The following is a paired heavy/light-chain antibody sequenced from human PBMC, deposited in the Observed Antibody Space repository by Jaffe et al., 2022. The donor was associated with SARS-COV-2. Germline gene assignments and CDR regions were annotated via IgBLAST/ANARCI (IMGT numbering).Light chain of an antibody. V-gene: IGKV1-33*01. Sequence: DIQMTQSPSSLSASVGDRVTITCQASQDISNYLNWYQQKPGKAPNLLIYDASNLETGVPSRFSGSGSGTDFTFTISSLQPEDIATYYCQQYDNLPLTFGGGTKVEIK. CDR1: QDISNY. J-gene: IGKJ4*01. CDR2: DAS. CDR3: QQYDNLPLT.
Heavy chain of an antibody. CDR3: ARVRDYGDYVFGSAGYYMDV. V-gene: IGHV4-59*01. CDR1: GGSISSYY. J-gene: IGHJ6*03. CDR2: IYYSGST. Sequence: QVQLQESGPGLVKPSETLSLTCTVSGGSISSYYWSWIRQPPGKGLEWIGYIYYSGSTNYNPSLKSRVTISVDTSKNQFSLKLSSVTAADTAVYYCARVRDYGDYVFGSAGYYMDVWGKGTTVTVSS. D-gene: IGHD4-17*01.